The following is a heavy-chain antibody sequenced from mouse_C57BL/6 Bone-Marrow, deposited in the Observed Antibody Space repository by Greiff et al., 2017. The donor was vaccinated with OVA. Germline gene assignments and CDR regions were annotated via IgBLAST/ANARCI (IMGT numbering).Heavy chain of an antibody. CDR2: IRSKSNNYAT. Sequence: EVQRVESGGGLVQPKGSLKLSCAASGFSFNTYAMNWVRQAPGKGLEWVARIRSKSNNYATYYADSVKDRFTISRDDSESMLYLQMNNLKTEDTAMYYCVRKNYSNYEDAMDYWGQGTSVTVSS. J-gene: IGHJ4*01. CDR1: GFSFNTYA. CDR3: VRKNYSNYEDAMDY. V-gene: IGHV10-1*01. D-gene: IGHD2-5*01.